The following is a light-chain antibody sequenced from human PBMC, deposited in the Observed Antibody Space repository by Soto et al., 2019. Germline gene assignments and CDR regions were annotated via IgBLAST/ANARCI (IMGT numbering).Light chain of an antibody. CDR3: QQYKNWPPIT. Sequence: IVVAQSTTTLSLSPGERATLSCRASQSVSSNLAWYQQKPGQAPRLLIYGASTRATGIPARFSGSGSGTEFTLTISSLQSEDFAVYYCQQYKNWPPITSGQATRLEL. J-gene: IGKJ5*01. CDR2: GAS. V-gene: IGKV3-15*01. CDR1: QSVSSN.